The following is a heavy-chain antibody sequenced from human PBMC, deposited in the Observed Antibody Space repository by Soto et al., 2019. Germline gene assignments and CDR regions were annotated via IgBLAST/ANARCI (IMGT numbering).Heavy chain of an antibody. CDR1: GGTFSSYA. CDR2: IIPIFGTA. V-gene: IGHV1-69*06. D-gene: IGHD3-10*01. J-gene: IGHJ6*01. Sequence: SVKVSCKASGGTFSSYAISWVRQAPGQGLEWMGGIIPIFGTANYAQKFQGRVTITADKSTSTAYMELSSLRSEDTAVYYCARLNYYGSGSYSHYYCYYGMDVWGQGTTVTVS. CDR3: ARLNYYGSGSYSHYYCYYGMDV.